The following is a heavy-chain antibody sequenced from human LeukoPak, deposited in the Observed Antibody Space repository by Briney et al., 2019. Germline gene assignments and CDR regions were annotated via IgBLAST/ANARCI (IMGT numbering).Heavy chain of an antibody. CDR1: GGSISSSS. V-gene: IGHV3-21*01. Sequence: ETLSLTCTVSGGSISSSSYYWGWIRQPPGKGLEWVSSISSSSSYIYYADSVKGRFTISRDNAKNSLYLQMNSLRAEDTAVYYCARDAGSLSSFDYWGQGTLVTVSS. CDR2: ISSSSSYI. J-gene: IGHJ4*02. CDR3: ARDAGSLSSFDY. D-gene: IGHD6-13*01.